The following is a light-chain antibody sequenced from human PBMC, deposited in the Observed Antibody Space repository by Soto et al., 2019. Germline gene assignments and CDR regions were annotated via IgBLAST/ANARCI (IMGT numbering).Light chain of an antibody. V-gene: IGKV1-39*01. Sequence: SQRTQSPSSLSASVGDRVTITCRASQSSSSYLNWYQQKQGKAPKLLIYAASSLQSGVPSRFSDSGSGTDFTLTISSLQPEDFATYYCQQSYSTLPLTFGGGTKVDI. J-gene: IGKJ4*01. CDR2: AAS. CDR3: QQSYSTLPLT. CDR1: QSSSSY.